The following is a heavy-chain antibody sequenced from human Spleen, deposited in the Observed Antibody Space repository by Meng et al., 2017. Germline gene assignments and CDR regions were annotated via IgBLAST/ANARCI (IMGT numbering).Heavy chain of an antibody. J-gene: IGHJ5*02. V-gene: IGHV4-39*01. CDR1: GGSNSTSGYY. Sequence: QPQLQESGPGLVKPSEALSLTCSVSGGSNSTSGYYWGWIRQPPGKGLEWIGSIGHSGITYYTPSLKSRVTVSIDTSKSQFSLKLTSVTAADTAVYYCVRSSGWVRTGFDPWGQGTLVTVSS. D-gene: IGHD6-19*01. CDR2: IGHSGIT. CDR3: VRSSGWVRTGFDP.